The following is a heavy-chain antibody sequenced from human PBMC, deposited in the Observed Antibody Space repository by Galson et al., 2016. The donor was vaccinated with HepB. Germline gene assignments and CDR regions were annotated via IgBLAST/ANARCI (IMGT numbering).Heavy chain of an antibody. J-gene: IGHJ4*02. Sequence: SLRLSCADSGFTFRSYSLNWVRQAPGKVLEWVSSVSSSSRSRSYAGSVKGRLTISRDSAKSSLFLQMDRRRAEDTALYYCAREGIGYRGTCDYWFQGTLVTVSS. CDR2: VSSSSRSR. D-gene: IGHD1-26*01. V-gene: IGHV3-21*01. CDR3: AREGIGYRGTCDY. CDR1: GFTFRSYS.